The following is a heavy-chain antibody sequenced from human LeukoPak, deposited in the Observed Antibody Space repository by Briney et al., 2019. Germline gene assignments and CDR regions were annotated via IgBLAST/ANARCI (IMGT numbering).Heavy chain of an antibody. J-gene: IGHJ4*02. CDR2: INSDGSST. V-gene: IGHV3-74*01. Sequence: GGSLRLSCSASGFTFSSYAMHWVRQAPGKGLVWVSRINSDGSSTSYADSVKGRFTISRDNAKNTLYLQTNSLRAEDTAVYYCARLRVPSGVGFDYWGQGTLVTVSS. CDR1: GFTFSSYA. CDR3: ARLRVPSGVGFDY.